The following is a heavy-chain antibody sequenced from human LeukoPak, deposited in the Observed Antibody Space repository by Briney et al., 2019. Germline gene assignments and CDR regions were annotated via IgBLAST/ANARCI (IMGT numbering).Heavy chain of an antibody. CDR2: IYYSGST. CDR1: GGSISSSSYY. V-gene: IGHV4-39*07. Sequence: SETLSLTCTVSGGSISSSSYYWGWIRQPPGKGLEWIGSIYYSGSTYYNPSLKRRVTISVDKSKNQFSLKLSSVTAADTAVYYCASADYVWGSYRHWGQGTLVTVSS. J-gene: IGHJ4*02. D-gene: IGHD3-16*02. CDR3: ASADYVWGSYRH.